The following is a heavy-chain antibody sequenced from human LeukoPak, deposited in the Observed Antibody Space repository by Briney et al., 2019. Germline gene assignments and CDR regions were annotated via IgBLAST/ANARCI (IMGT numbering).Heavy chain of an antibody. J-gene: IGHJ4*02. CDR1: GYTFTSYD. V-gene: IGHV1-8*01. CDR2: MNPNSGNT. D-gene: IGHD5-12*01. CDR3: ARGRGYSGYVDFDY. Sequence: ASVKVSCKASGYTFTSYDINWVRQATGQGLEWMGWMNPNSGNTGYAQKFQGRVTMTRNTSISTAYMELSSLRSEDTAVYYCARGRGYSGYVDFDYWGQGILVTVSS.